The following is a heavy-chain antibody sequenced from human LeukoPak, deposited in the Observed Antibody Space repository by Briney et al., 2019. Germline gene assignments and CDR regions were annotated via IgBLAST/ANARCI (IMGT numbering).Heavy chain of an antibody. CDR1: GGSISSYY. D-gene: IGHD5-24*01. CDR3: ARHIVEMATW. Sequence: SETLSLTCTVSGGSISSYYWSWIRQPAGKGLVWIGRIYTSGSTNYNPSLKSRVTISVDTSKNQFSLKLSSVTAADTAVYYCARHIVEMATWWGQGTLVTVSS. V-gene: IGHV4-4*07. CDR2: IYTSGST. J-gene: IGHJ4*02.